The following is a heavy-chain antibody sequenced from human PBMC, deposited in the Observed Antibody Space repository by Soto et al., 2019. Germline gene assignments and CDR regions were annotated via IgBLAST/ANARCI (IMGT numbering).Heavy chain of an antibody. V-gene: IGHV4-4*02. CDR1: GGSISSSNW. J-gene: IGHJ6*02. CDR3: ARSVRRATPSIYGGKGTDYYYGMDV. CDR2: IYHSGST. D-gene: IGHD2-15*01. Sequence: SETLSLTCAVSGGSISSSNWWSWVRQPPGKGLEWIGEIYHSGSTNYNPSLKSRVTISVDKSKNQFSLKLSSVTAADTAVYYCARSVRRATPSIYGGKGTDYYYGMDVWGQGTTVTVSS.